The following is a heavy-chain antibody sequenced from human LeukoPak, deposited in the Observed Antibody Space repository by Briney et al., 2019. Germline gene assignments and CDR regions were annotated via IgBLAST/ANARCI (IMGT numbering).Heavy chain of an antibody. Sequence: GGPLRLSCAASGFTFRTYAMTWVRQAPGRGREWVARIKEDGSNVHYVDSVKGRFTISRDNAKNSLYLQMNSLRDEDTAVYYCARVAPIYSSSLYYLDYWGQGSLVTVSS. V-gene: IGHV3-7*02. CDR1: GFTFRTYA. CDR2: IKEDGSNV. J-gene: IGHJ4*02. CDR3: ARVAPIYSSSLYYLDY. D-gene: IGHD6-13*01.